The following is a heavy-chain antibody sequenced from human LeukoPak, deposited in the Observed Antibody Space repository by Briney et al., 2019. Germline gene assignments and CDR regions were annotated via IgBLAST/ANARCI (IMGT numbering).Heavy chain of an antibody. J-gene: IGHJ5*02. Sequence: PSETLSLTCTVSGGSISSYYWSWIRQPPGKGLEWIGYIYYSGSTYYNPSLKSRVTISVDTSKNQFSLKLSSVTAADTAVYYCARDNSRNTPAYYDFWSGYYGPDNWFDPWGQGTLVTVSS. CDR2: IYYSGST. D-gene: IGHD3-3*01. V-gene: IGHV4-30-4*08. CDR1: GGSISSYY. CDR3: ARDNSRNTPAYYDFWSGYYGPDNWFDP.